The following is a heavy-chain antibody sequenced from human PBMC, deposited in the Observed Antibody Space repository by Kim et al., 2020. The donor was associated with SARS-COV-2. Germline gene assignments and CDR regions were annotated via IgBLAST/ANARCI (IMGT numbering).Heavy chain of an antibody. J-gene: IGHJ3*02. CDR3: ARAFGGYYGSGRENAFDI. D-gene: IGHD3-10*01. CDR1: GGSISSSSYY. V-gene: IGHV4-39*01. CDR2: IYYSGST. Sequence: SETLSLTCTVSGGSISSSSYYWGWIRQPPGKGLEWIGSIYYSGSTYYNTSLKSRVTISVDTSKNQFSLKLSSVTAADTAVYYCARAFGGYYGSGRENAFDIWGQGTMVTVSS.